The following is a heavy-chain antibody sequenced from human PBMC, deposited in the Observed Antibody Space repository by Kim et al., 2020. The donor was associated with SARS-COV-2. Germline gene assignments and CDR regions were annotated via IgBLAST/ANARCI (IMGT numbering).Heavy chain of an antibody. D-gene: IGHD6-19*01. V-gene: IGHV3-23*03. Sequence: GGSLRLSCAASGFTFSNYAMSWVRQAPGKGLEWVSVIYSGLSNTYYAESVKGRFTISRDNSKNTLYLQMNSLRAEDTAIYYCAKRDSYSSGYIDFWGQGTLVTVSS. J-gene: IGHJ4*02. CDR2: IYSGLSNT. CDR1: GFTFSNYA. CDR3: AKRDSYSSGYIDF.